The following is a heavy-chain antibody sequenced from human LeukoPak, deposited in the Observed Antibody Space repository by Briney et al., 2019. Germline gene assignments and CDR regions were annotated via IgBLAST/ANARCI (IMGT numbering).Heavy chain of an antibody. CDR1: GFTFSDYG. Sequence: PGGSLRLSCEASGFTFSDYGMSWVRQAPGKGLEWVSKISDSGVSTYYADSVKGRFTISRDNSKNTLNVQMNSLRAEDTAVYYCARIPPFWDYYYYMDVWGKGTTVTVSS. CDR2: ISDSGVST. V-gene: IGHV3-23*01. D-gene: IGHD7-27*01. CDR3: ARIPPFWDYYYYMDV. J-gene: IGHJ6*03.